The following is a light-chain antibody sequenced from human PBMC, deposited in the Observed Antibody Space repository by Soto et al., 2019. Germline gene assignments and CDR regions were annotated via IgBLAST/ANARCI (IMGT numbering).Light chain of an antibody. CDR1: QGVSSTL. Sequence: ELVLTQSPVALSLSSGERATISCRASQGVSSTLLTWYQQKPGQAPRLLIYGVSSRTTVIPDRFSGSWSGTDFILTISRVEPEEFAVYFCQHYGDSSWTFGQGSRVEIK. CDR2: GVS. J-gene: IGKJ1*01. CDR3: QHYGDSSWT. V-gene: IGKV3-20*01.